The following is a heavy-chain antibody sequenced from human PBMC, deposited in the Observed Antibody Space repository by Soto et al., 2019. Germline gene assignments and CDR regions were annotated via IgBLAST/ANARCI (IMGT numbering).Heavy chain of an antibody. CDR3: ALSLGYCSSTSCYALAFDI. CDR1: GHTFTGYY. D-gene: IGHD2-2*01. Sequence: QVQLVQSGAEVKKPGASVKVSCKASGHTFTGYYMHWVRQAPGQGLEWMGWINPNSGGTNNAQKFQGWVTMTRDTSISTAYMELSRLRSDDTAVYYCALSLGYCSSTSCYALAFDIWGQGTMVTVSS. J-gene: IGHJ3*02. CDR2: INPNSGGT. V-gene: IGHV1-2*04.